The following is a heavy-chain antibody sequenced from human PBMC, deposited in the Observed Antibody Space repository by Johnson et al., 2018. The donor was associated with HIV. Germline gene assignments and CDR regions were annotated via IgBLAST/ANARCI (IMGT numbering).Heavy chain of an antibody. CDR2: ITQDGSEK. CDR1: GFTFSSYW. Sequence: VQLVESGGGLVQPGGSLRLSCAASGFTFSSYWMSWVRQAPGKGLEWVANITQDGSEKYYVDSVKGRFTISRDNAKNSLYLQMNSLRAEDTAVYYCARDKPIVVVMKSDAFDIWGQGTMVTVSS. CDR3: ARDKPIVVVMKSDAFDI. J-gene: IGHJ3*02. V-gene: IGHV3-7*01. D-gene: IGHD3-22*01.